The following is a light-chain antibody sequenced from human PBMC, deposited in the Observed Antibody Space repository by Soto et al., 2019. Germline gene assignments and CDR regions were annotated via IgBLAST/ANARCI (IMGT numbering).Light chain of an antibody. CDR2: EVS. CDR3: SSYTDRKNLV. J-gene: IGLJ1*01. V-gene: IGLV2-14*01. Sequence: QSVLTQPASVSGSPGQSITISCTGARSDVGGYNYVSWYQQHPGKAPKIMIYEVSNRPSGVSNRFSGSKSGNTASLTVSALQAEDEADYYCSSYTDRKNLVFGTGTKVTVL. CDR1: RSDVGGYNY.